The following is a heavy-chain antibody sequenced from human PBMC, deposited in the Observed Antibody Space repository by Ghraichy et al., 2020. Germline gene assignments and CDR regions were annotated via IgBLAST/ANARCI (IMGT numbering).Heavy chain of an antibody. V-gene: IGHV3-53*01. D-gene: IGHD4-17*01. CDR2: IYSGGNT. CDR3: ARDINGDYSFDY. J-gene: IGHJ4*02. Sequence: GGYLRLSCAASGFAVSSNYMSWVRQAPGKGLEWVSVIYSGGNTYYADSVKGRFTISRDSSKNTLFLQMNSLRAEDTAVYYCARDINGDYSFDYWGQGTLVTVSS. CDR1: GFAVSSNY.